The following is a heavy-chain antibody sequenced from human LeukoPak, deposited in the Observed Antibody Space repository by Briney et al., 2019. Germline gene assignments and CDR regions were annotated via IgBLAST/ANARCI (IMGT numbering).Heavy chain of an antibody. CDR2: ISGSGGST. CDR1: GLTFSSYA. CDR3: ARAITMIVVVTGFDY. D-gene: IGHD3-22*01. V-gene: IGHV3-23*01. J-gene: IGHJ4*02. Sequence: PGGSLRLSCAASGLTFSSYAMSWVRQAPGKGLEWVSAISGSGGSTYYADSVKGRFTISRDNSKNTLYLQMNSLRAEDTAVYYCARAITMIVVVTGFDYWGQGTLVTVSS.